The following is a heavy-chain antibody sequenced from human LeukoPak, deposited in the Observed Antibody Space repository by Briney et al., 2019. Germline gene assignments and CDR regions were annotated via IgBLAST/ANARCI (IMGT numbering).Heavy chain of an antibody. CDR2: ISYDGSNK. D-gene: IGHD3-22*01. V-gene: IGHV3-30*18. Sequence: GGSLRLSCAASGFTFSSYGMHWVRQAPGKELEWVAVISYDGSNKYYADSVEGRFTISRDNSKNTLYLQMNSLRAEDTAVYYCAKDLWYYDSSGESFDYWGQGTLVTVSS. CDR3: AKDLWYYDSSGESFDY. J-gene: IGHJ4*02. CDR1: GFTFSSYG.